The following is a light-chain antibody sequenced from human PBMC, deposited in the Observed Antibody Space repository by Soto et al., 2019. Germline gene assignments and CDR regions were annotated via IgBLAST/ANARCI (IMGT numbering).Light chain of an antibody. CDR3: SAWDNSLNGYV. Sequence: QSVLTQPLSASASPGQRVTISCSGGSSNIGSNTVAWYQHLPGTAPPRLIFTAGQRPSGVPGRFSGSKSGTSASLAIRGHQAEDEGDYCCSAWDNSLNGYVFGPGTKLTVL. V-gene: IGLV1-44*01. J-gene: IGLJ1*01. CDR2: TAG. CDR1: SSNIGSNT.